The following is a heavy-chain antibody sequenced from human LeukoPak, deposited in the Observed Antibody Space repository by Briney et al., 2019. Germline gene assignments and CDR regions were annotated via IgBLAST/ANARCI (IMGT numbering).Heavy chain of an antibody. Sequence: GGSLRLSCAASGFTFSSYAMSWVRQAPGKGLEWVSAITNSGDNTYYADSVKGRFTISRDNSKNTLYLQINSLRAEDTAIYYCAKAPMEDSWYIHFDYWGQGTLVTVSP. D-gene: IGHD6-13*01. V-gene: IGHV3-23*01. CDR1: GFTFSSYA. CDR2: ITNSGDNT. CDR3: AKAPMEDSWYIHFDY. J-gene: IGHJ4*02.